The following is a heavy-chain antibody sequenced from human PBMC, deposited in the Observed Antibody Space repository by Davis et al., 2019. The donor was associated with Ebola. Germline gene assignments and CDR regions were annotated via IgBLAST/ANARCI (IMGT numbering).Heavy chain of an antibody. Sequence: GGSLRLSCAASGFTFSSYSMNWVRQAPGKGLEWVSYISSSSSYIYYADSVKGRFTISRDNAKNSLYLQMNSLRAEDTAVYYCARDGTQTDGMDVWGQGTTVTVSS. CDR2: ISSSSSYI. V-gene: IGHV3-21*05. J-gene: IGHJ6*02. CDR1: GFTFSSYS. D-gene: IGHD1-1*01. CDR3: ARDGTQTDGMDV.